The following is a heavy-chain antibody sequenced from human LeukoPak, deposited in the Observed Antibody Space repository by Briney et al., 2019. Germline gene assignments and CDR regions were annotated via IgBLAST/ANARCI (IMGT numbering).Heavy chain of an antibody. V-gene: IGHV1-8*01. D-gene: IGHD1-26*01. CDR1: GYGFTSYD. J-gene: IGHJ4*02. Sequence: GASVKVSCKASGYGFTSYDINWVRQATGQGLEWLGWMNPNSGYTGYAQKFQGRVTMTRDTSISTAYMELSSLRSEDTAVYYCARVVGAIDYWGQGTLVTVSS. CDR2: MNPNSGYT. CDR3: ARVVGAIDY.